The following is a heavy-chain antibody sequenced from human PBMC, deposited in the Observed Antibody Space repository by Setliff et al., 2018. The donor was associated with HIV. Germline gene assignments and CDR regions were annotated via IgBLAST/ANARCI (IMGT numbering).Heavy chain of an antibody. CDR3: ASDMYYYDSSASHFDF. V-gene: IGHV3-21*01. CDR1: GFTFSTYS. Sequence: GGSLRLSCAASGFTFSTYSMNWVRQAPGKGLEWVSSISSSSSFIYYADSVKGRFTISRDNAKNSLYLEMKSLRAEDTAVYYCASDMYYYDSSASHFDFWGQGTLVTVSS. J-gene: IGHJ4*02. D-gene: IGHD3-22*01. CDR2: ISSSSSFI.